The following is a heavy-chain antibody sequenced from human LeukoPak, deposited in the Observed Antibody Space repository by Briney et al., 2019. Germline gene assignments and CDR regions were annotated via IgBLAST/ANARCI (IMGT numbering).Heavy chain of an antibody. CDR3: ATLTAGLWFGDPPP. J-gene: IGHJ5*02. CDR1: GGSISSSSYY. D-gene: IGHD3-10*01. Sequence: KSSETLSLTCTVSGGSISSSSYYWGWIRQPPGKGLEWIGSIYYSGSTYYNPSLKSRVTISVDTSKNQFSLKLSSVTAADTAVYYCATLTAGLWFGDPPPWGQGTLVTVSS. V-gene: IGHV4-39*07. CDR2: IYYSGST.